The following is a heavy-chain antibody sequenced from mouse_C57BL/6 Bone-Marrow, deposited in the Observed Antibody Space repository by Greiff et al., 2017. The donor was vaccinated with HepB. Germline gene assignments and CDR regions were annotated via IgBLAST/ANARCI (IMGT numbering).Heavy chain of an antibody. V-gene: IGHV5-15*01. Sequence: EVQLVESGGGLVQPGGSLKLSCAASGFTFSDYGMAWVRQAPRKGPEWVAFISNLAYSIYYADTVTGRFTISRENAKNTLYLEMSSLRSEDTAMYYCARPIYYGNYDWYFDVWGTGTTVTVSS. CDR2: ISNLAYSI. J-gene: IGHJ1*03. D-gene: IGHD2-1*01. CDR1: GFTFSDYG. CDR3: ARPIYYGNYDWYFDV.